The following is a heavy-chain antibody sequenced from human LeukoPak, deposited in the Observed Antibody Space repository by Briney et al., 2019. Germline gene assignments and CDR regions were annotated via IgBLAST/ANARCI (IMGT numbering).Heavy chain of an antibody. D-gene: IGHD6-13*01. CDR3: ARGDPFRAGWFDP. CDR1: GGSINSYS. Sequence: SETLSLTSTVSGGSINSYSWSWLRQPAERGLEWIGRIYTSGSTNYNPSLKSRLTMSLDTSKNHFSLKLSSVTAADTAVYYCARGDPFRAGWFDPWGQGTLVTVSS. J-gene: IGHJ5*02. CDR2: IYTSGST. V-gene: IGHV4-4*07.